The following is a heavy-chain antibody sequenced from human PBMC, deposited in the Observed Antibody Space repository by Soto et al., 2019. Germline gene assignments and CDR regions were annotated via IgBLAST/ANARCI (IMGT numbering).Heavy chain of an antibody. CDR1: GGSISSSSYY. CDR3: ARLGDYSNYPQVGGMDV. J-gene: IGHJ6*02. CDR2: IYYSGST. D-gene: IGHD4-4*01. Sequence: QLQLQESGPGLVKPSETLSLTCTVSGGSISSSSYYWGWIRQPPGKGLEWIGSIYYSGSTYYNPSLKSRVTISVDTSKNQFSLKLSSVTAADTAVYYCARLGDYSNYPQVGGMDVWGQGTTVTVSS. V-gene: IGHV4-39*01.